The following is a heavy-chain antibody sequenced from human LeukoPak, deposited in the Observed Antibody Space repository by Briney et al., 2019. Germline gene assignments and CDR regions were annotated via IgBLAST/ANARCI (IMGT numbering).Heavy chain of an antibody. D-gene: IGHD2-21*02. Sequence: SETLSLTCTVSGYSISSGYYWGWIRPPPGKGLEWIGSIYHSGSTYYNPSLKSRVTISVDTSKNQFSLKLSSVTAADTAVYYCARDETAGHFDYWGQGTLVTVSS. CDR3: ARDETAGHFDY. CDR1: GYSISSGYY. CDR2: IYHSGST. V-gene: IGHV4-38-2*02. J-gene: IGHJ4*02.